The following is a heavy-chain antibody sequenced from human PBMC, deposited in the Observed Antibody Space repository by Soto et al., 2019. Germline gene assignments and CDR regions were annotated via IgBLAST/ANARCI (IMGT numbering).Heavy chain of an antibody. J-gene: IGHJ4*02. CDR2: TYYRANT. V-gene: IGHV4-39*01. CDR3: ARHGPWAPLDD. D-gene: IGHD7-27*01. Sequence: QLQLQESGPGLVKPSETLSLTCSVSGGSIDSSNFYWAWVRQPPGEGLEWIGSTYYRANTYYDSSLKSRVTISVDTSKTRFSLRLNSVTAADTAGYSCARHGPWAPLDDWGQGTLVTVSS. CDR1: GGSIDSSNFY.